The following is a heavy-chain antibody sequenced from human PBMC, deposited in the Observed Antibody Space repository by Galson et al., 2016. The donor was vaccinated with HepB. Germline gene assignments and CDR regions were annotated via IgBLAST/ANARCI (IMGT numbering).Heavy chain of an antibody. CDR3: ARPDYYDRSGALDY. CDR1: GFTFSDHY. V-gene: IGHV3-72*01. D-gene: IGHD3-22*01. CDR2: IANKPNSYTT. J-gene: IGHJ4*02. Sequence: SLRLSCAASGFTFSDHYMDWVRQAPGKGLEWVGRIANKPNSYTTQYAASVKGRFTISRDDSRNSLYVQMNSLKTEDTAVYYCARPDYYDRSGALDYWGQGTLVIVSS.